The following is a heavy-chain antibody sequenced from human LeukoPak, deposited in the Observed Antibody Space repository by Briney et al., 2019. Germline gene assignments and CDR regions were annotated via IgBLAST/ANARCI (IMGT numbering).Heavy chain of an antibody. V-gene: IGHV3-30*02. Sequence: GGSLRLSCAASGFTFSSYGMHWVRQAPGKGLEWVAFIRYDGSNKYYADSVKGRFTISRDNSKNTLYLQMNSLRAEDTAVYYCAKIVHFSSGGSDDYWGQGTLVTVSS. CDR2: IRYDGSNK. CDR3: AKIVHFSSGGSDDY. CDR1: GFTFSSYG. D-gene: IGHD2-15*01. J-gene: IGHJ4*02.